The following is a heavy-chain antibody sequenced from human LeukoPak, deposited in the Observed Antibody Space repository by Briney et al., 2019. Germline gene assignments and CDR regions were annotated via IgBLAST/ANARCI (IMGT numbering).Heavy chain of an antibody. J-gene: IGHJ6*03. CDR1: GFTFSSYE. Sequence: PGGSLRLSCTASGFTFSSYEMNWVRQSPGKGLEWVSYISSGGSTIYSADSVKGRFTISRDNAKNSLYLQMNSLRAEDTAVYYCARVRGYSYAFSYYMDVWGKGTTVTVSS. CDR3: ARVRGYSYAFSYYMDV. D-gene: IGHD5-18*01. V-gene: IGHV3-48*03. CDR2: ISSGGSTI.